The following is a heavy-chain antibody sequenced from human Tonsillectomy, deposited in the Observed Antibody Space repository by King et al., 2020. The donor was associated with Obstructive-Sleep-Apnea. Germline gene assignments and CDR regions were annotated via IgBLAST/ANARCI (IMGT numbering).Heavy chain of an antibody. J-gene: IGHJ5*02. CDR2: IYYSGST. CDR3: ARRYCSSTSCFWFDP. CDR1: GGSISSYY. D-gene: IGHD2-2*01. V-gene: IGHV4-59*08. Sequence: QLQESGPGLVKPSETLSLTCTVSGGSISSYYWSWIRQPPGKGLEWSGYIYYSGSTNYNPSLKSRVTISVDTSKNQFSLKLSSVTAAATAVYYCARRYCSSTSCFWFDPWGQGTLVTVSS.